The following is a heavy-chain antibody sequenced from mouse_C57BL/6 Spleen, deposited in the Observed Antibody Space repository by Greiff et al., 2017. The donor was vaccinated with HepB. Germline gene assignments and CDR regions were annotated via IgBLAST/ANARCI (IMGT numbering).Heavy chain of an antibody. CDR1: GYTFTSYW. D-gene: IGHD4-1*01. Sequence: VQLVESGAELVKPGASVKLSCKASGYTFTSYWMHWVKQRPGQGLEWIGMIHPNSGSTNYNEKFKSKATLTVDKSSSTAYMQLSSLTSEDSAVYYCARDGTGTLGFAYWGQGTLVTVSA. V-gene: IGHV1-64*01. CDR3: ARDGTGTLGFAY. CDR2: IHPNSGST. J-gene: IGHJ3*01.